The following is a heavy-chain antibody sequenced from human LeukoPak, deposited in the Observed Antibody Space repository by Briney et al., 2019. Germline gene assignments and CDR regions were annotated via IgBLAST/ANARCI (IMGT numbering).Heavy chain of an antibody. V-gene: IGHV4-59*01. D-gene: IGHD2-15*01. J-gene: IGHJ5*02. CDR2: IYYSGST. CDR1: GGSINNYY. CDR3: AREDVVLVAVPRWFDP. Sequence: SETLSLTCTVSGGSINNYYWSWIRQPPGKGLEWIGNIYYSGSTNYSPSLKSRLTISVDTSKNQFSLKLSSVTAADTAVYYCAREDVVLVAVPRWFDPWGQGTLVTVSS.